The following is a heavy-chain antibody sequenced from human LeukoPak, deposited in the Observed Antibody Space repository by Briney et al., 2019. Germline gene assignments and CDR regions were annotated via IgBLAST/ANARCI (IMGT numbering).Heavy chain of an antibody. D-gene: IGHD4/OR15-4a*01. Sequence: GGSLRLSCAASGSIFSSYSMNWVRQAPGKGLEWVSSTSSSSNYIYYADSVKGRFTISRDNAKNSLYLQMNSLRAEDTAVYYCARGTGAFDYWGQGTLVTVSS. CDR3: ARGTGAFDY. V-gene: IGHV3-21*01. J-gene: IGHJ4*02. CDR1: GSIFSSYS. CDR2: TSSSSNYI.